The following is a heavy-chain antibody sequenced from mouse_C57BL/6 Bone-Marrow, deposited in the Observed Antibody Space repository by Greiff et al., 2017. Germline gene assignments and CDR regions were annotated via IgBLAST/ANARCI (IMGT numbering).Heavy chain of an antibody. V-gene: IGHV5-9-1*02. CDR1: GFTFSSYA. Sequence: EVHLVESGEGLVKPGGSLKLSCAASGFTFSSYAMSWVRQTPEKRLEWVAYISRGGDYIYYADTVKGRFTISRDNARNTLYLQRSSLKSEDTAMYYCTRRAICHYAMDYWGQGTSVTVSS. CDR2: ISRGGDYI. J-gene: IGHJ4*01. CDR3: TRRAICHYAMDY.